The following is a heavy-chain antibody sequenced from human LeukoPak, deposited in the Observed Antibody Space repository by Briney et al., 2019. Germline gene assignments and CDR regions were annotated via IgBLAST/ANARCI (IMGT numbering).Heavy chain of an antibody. D-gene: IGHD1-1*01. CDR1: GGSISSYY. Sequence: SETLSLTCTVSGGSISSYYWSWIRQTAGKGLEWIRRIYTSGSTNYNPSLKSRVTMSVDTSKNQFSLKLSSVTAADTAVYYCARDRGTWNDDGFDYWGQGTLVTVSS. V-gene: IGHV4-4*07. CDR2: IYTSGST. J-gene: IGHJ4*02. CDR3: ARDRGTWNDDGFDY.